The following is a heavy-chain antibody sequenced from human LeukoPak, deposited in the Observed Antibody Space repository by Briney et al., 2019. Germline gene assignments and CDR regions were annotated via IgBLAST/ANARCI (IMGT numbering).Heavy chain of an antibody. CDR2: IYYSGST. V-gene: IGHV4-61*05. D-gene: IGHD2-2*01. CDR3: ARRAAITYYYYGMDV. Sequence: PSETLSLTCTVSGGSISSSSYYWSWIRQPPGKGLEWIGYIYYSGSTNYNPSLKSRVTISVDTSKNQFSLKLSSVTAADTAVYYCARRAAITYYYYGMDVWGQGTTVTVSS. CDR1: GGSISSSSYY. J-gene: IGHJ6*02.